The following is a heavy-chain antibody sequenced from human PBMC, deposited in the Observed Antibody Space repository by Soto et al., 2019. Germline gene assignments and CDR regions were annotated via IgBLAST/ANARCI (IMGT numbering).Heavy chain of an antibody. CDR3: VMRDSGNPEN. CDR1: GFTLSDHY. V-gene: IGHV3-72*01. CDR2: TRNKAQRYTT. J-gene: IGHJ4*02. Sequence: EVQLVESGGGLVQPGGSLRLSCVVSGFTLSDHYIDWVRQAPGKGLEWIGRTRNKAQRYTTEYTASVKVRFTISRDDSENAVYLQMNSRQTADTAVYYCVMRDSGNPENWGQGTVVSVSS. D-gene: IGHD1-26*01.